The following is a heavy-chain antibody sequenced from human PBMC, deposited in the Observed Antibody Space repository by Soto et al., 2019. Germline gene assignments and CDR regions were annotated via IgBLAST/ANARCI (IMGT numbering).Heavy chain of an antibody. Sequence: PETLSLTCAVAGRSLSSSNWWSWVRQPPGKGLEWSGEIYHRGSTSYNQAVKSRVTISVDKSKNQFSLKLSFGSAADTAVYDCASAGGNYNRGWFDPWGQGTLVTVSS. CDR3: ASAGGNYNRGWFDP. V-gene: IGHV4-4*03. CDR2: IYHRGST. D-gene: IGHD4-4*01. CDR1: GRSLSSSNW. J-gene: IGHJ5*02.